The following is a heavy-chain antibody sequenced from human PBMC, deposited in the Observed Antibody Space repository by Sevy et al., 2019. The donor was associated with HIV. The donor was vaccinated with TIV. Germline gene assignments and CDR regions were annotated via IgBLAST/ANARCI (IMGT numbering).Heavy chain of an antibody. CDR1: GFTFSNYA. D-gene: IGHD6-19*01. J-gene: IGHJ4*02. CDR3: AKEWTQLSDWYGELDY. Sequence: GGSLRLSCAASGFTFSNYAMSWVRQAPGKGLEWVSSIRISGGNTYYADSVKGGFTISRDNSKNTFYLQMNSLRAEDTAVYYCAKEWTQLSDWYGELDYWGQGSLVTVSS. CDR2: IRISGGNT. V-gene: IGHV3-23*01.